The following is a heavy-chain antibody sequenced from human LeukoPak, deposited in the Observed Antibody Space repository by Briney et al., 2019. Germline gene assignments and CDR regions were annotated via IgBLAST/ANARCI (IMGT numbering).Heavy chain of an antibody. J-gene: IGHJ4*02. D-gene: IGHD1-14*01. CDR1: GFTFSSCG. CDR3: ATETIGRHYDY. V-gene: IGHV3-21*01. Sequence: PGGSLRLSCAASGFTFSSCGFNWVRQAPGRGLEWVSSIGPTGTDRYYADSVRGRFTISRDNAKNSMYLQMDSLRDEDTAVYYCATETIGRHYDYWGQGTLLTVSS. CDR2: IGPTGTDR.